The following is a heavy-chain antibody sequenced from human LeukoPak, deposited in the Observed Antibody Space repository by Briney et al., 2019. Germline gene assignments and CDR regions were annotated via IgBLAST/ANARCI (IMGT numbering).Heavy chain of an antibody. CDR3: ARAYTISWYYFQH. D-gene: IGHD6-13*01. Sequence: GESLKISCKGSGYSFTSYWIGWVRQMPGKGLEWMGIIYPDDSDTIYTPSSQAQPSISPNTSISTSYLQSSPPNTSHTAIYYFARAYTISWYYFQHCGQGTLLTVPS. CDR2: IYPDDSDT. J-gene: IGHJ1*01. CDR1: GYSFTSYW. V-gene: IGHV5-51*03.